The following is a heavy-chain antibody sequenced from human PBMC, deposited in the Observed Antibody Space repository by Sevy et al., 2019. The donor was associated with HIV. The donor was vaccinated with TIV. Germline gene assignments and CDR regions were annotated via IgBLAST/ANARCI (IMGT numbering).Heavy chain of an antibody. CDR2: VSTSGST. CDR3: ARLRWVVVVVPGATPGCYFDQ. CDR1: GDSINTYY. V-gene: IGHV4-4*08. J-gene: IGHJ4*02. Sequence: SETLSLTCTVSGDSINTYYWSWIRQPPGKGLEWIGYVSTSGSTNYNPSLKSRGTISLDTSRNQVSLKVTSVTAADAAVYYCARLRWVVVVVPGATPGCYFDQWGQGTLVTVSS. D-gene: IGHD2-2*01.